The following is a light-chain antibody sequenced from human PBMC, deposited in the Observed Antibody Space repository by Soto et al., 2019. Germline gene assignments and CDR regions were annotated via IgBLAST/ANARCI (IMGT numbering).Light chain of an antibody. V-gene: IGLV6-57*04. CDR1: GGSIVSTF. CDR2: EDN. Sequence: NFMLTQPHSVSESPGKTVTISCTRSGGSIVSTFVQWYQQRPGSAPTTVIYEDNQRPSGVPDRFSGSIDYSSNSAYLTITGLKTEDEADYYCQSYDDYNPWVVGGGTKVTVL. J-gene: IGLJ3*02. CDR3: QSYDDYNPWV.